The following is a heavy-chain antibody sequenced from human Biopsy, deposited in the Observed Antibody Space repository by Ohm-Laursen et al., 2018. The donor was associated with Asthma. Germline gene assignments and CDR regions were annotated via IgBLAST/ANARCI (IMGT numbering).Heavy chain of an antibody. V-gene: IGHV4-31*03. CDR2: IYYSGST. Sequence: TLSLTCTVSNGSITSGGYYWTWIRQPPGKGLEWIGFIYYSGSTYYNPSLKSRVSISIDTSKNQFSLKLSSVTAADTAVYYCARAQDYYDSRGYYRSFDYWGQGTLVTVSS. D-gene: IGHD3-22*01. CDR3: ARAQDYYDSRGYYRSFDY. CDR1: NGSITSGGYY. J-gene: IGHJ4*02.